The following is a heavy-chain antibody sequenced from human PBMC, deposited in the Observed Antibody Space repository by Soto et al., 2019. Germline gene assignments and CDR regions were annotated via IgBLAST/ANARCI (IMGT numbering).Heavy chain of an antibody. CDR3: ARTLYSSSWNYYGMDV. CDR2: IYYSGST. J-gene: IGHJ6*01. CDR1: GGSIRSGDYC. V-gene: IGHV4-30-4*01. D-gene: IGHD6-13*01. Sequence: SETLSVTCTFSGGSIRSGDYCWSGIRQPPGKGLEWIGYIYYSGSTYYNPSLKSRVTISVDTSKNQFSLKLSSVTAADTAVYYCARTLYSSSWNYYGMDVWGQGTPVTVSS.